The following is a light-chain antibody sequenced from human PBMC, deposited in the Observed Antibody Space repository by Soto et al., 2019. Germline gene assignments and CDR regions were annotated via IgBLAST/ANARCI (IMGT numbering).Light chain of an antibody. Sequence: DIQMTQSPSSLSASVGDRVTITCRASQGITNFLNWYQQEPGKAPKVLIYGASRLEGGVPSRFRGRGSGTDFTLTISSLQPEDFATYYCQQTYSTPYTFGQGSKLQIK. V-gene: IGKV1-39*01. J-gene: IGKJ2*01. CDR1: QGITNF. CDR2: GAS. CDR3: QQTYSTPYT.